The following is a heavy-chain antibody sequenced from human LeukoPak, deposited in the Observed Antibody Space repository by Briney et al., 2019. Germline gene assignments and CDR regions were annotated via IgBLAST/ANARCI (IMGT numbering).Heavy chain of an antibody. J-gene: IGHJ4*02. D-gene: IGHD3-10*01. CDR1: GFTFSTYW. CDR2: IKTDGSEK. Sequence: EGSLRLSCAASGFTFSTYWMSWVRQAPGKGLEWVANIKTDGSEKYYVDSVKGRFTISRDNAKNSLYLQMNSLRAEDTAVYYCARDWNGSGSPNDFWGQGTLVTVSS. CDR3: ARDWNGSGSPNDF. V-gene: IGHV3-7*01.